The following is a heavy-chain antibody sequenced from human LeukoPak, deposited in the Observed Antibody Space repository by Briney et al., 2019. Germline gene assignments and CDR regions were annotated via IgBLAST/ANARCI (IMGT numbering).Heavy chain of an antibody. CDR3: ARDLITMVRGVRFTAFDI. CDR2: ISYDGSNK. CDR1: GFTFSSYG. V-gene: IGHV3-30*03. Sequence: GGSLRLSCAASGFTFSSYGMHWVRQAPGKGLEWVAVISYDGSNKYYADSVKGRFTISRDNSKNTLYLQMNSLRAEDTAVYYCARDLITMVRGVRFTAFDIWGQGTMVTVSS. J-gene: IGHJ3*02. D-gene: IGHD3-10*01.